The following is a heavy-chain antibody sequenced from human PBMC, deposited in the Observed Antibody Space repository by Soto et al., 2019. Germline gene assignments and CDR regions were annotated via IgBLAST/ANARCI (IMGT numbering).Heavy chain of an antibody. Sequence: QVQLQQWGARLLKPSETLSLTCAVYGGSFSGYYWCWIRQPPGKGLEWIGEINHRGSTNYNPSLKSRVTISLDTSKNQFSLKLNYVSVADTAVYYCARGRTKVEGGPTVEFDSWGQGTLVPVSS. D-gene: IGHD4-4*01. CDR1: GGSFSGYY. V-gene: IGHV4-34*01. J-gene: IGHJ4*02. CDR2: INHRGST. CDR3: ARGRTKVEGGPTVEFDS.